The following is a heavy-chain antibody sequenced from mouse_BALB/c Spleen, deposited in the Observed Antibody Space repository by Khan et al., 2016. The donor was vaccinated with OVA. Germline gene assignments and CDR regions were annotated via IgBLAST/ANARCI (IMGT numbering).Heavy chain of an antibody. J-gene: IGHJ4*01. D-gene: IGHD2-14*01. CDR2: INTHSGVP. V-gene: IGHV9-4*02. Sequence: QIQLVQSGPELKKPGETVRISCKASGYTFTTAGMQWVQKMPGKGLKWIGWINTHSGVPKYAEDFKGRFAFSLETSASTAYLQISNLKNEDTATYFWARGGAAYYRYGGCAMDYWGQGTSVTVSS. CDR3: ARGGAAYYRYGGCAMDY. CDR1: GYTFTTAG.